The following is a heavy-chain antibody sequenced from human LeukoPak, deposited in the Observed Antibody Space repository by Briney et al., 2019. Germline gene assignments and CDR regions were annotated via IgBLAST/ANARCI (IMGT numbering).Heavy chain of an antibody. CDR1: GFTFSSYA. V-gene: IGHV3-23*01. J-gene: IGHJ4*02. CDR3: AKGGGVTNRFFDF. Sequence: GGSLRLSCVASGFTFSSYAMTWVRQAPGKGLEWVSAISGSGGSTYYADSVKGRFTISRDNSRTTLYLQMNSLRVEDTAVYYCAKGGGVTNRFFDFWGQGTLVTVSS. D-gene: IGHD1-26*01. CDR2: ISGSGGST.